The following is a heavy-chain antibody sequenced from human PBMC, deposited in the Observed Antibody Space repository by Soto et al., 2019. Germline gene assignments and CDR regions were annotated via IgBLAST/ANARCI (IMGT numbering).Heavy chain of an antibody. V-gene: IGHV4-59*01. J-gene: IGHJ3*02. Sequence: SETLSLTXTVSGGSISSFYWSWIRQPPGKGLEWIGYIYYSGSTNYNPSLKSRVTISVDTSKNQFSLKLSSVTAADTAVYYCARRTGVATIMGAFDIWGQGTMVTVSS. CDR1: GGSISSFY. D-gene: IGHD5-12*01. CDR3: ARRTGVATIMGAFDI. CDR2: IYYSGST.